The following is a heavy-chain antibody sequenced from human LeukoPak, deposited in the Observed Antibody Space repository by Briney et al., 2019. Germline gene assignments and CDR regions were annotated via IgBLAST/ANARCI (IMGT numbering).Heavy chain of an antibody. V-gene: IGHV1-3*01. CDR3: ARDKGIAATEKLNWFDP. D-gene: IGHD6-13*01. CDR1: EYTFTSYA. J-gene: IGHJ5*02. Sequence: GASVKVSCKASEYTFTSYAMHWVRQAPGQRLEWMGWINVGNGNTQYSQKFQGRVTITRDTSASTAYMELSSLRPEDTAVYYCARDKGIAATEKLNWFDPWGQGTLVPVSS. CDR2: INVGNGNT.